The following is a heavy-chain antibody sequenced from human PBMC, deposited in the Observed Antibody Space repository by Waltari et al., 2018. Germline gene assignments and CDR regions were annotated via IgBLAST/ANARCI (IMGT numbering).Heavy chain of an antibody. D-gene: IGHD2-15*01. CDR3: ARDHCSGGSCYVRY. Sequence: QVQLVQTGAEVQKPGSSVKVSCTASGDTFSDYAISWVRRAPGQGLEWMGGIIPIFGTANYAQKFQGRVTITTDESTSTAYMELSSLRSEDTAVYYCARDHCSGGSCYVRYWGQGTLVTVSS. J-gene: IGHJ4*02. CDR1: GDTFSDYA. CDR2: IIPIFGTA. V-gene: IGHV1-69*05.